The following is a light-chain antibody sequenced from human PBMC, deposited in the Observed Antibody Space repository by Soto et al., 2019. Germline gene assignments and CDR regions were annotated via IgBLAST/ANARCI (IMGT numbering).Light chain of an antibody. CDR3: ATWDDSLSAWV. J-gene: IGLJ3*02. Sequence: QSVLTQPPSASGSPGQSVTISCTGTSSDIGGYNSVSWYQQHPGKAPRLMIYEVNKRPSGVPDRFSGSKSGYTASLTVSGLQTEDEADYYCATWDDSLSAWVFGGGTKLTVL. CDR1: SSDIGGYNS. CDR2: EVN. V-gene: IGLV2-8*01.